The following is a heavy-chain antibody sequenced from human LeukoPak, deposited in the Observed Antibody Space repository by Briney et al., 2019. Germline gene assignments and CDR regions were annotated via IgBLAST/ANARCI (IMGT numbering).Heavy chain of an antibody. D-gene: IGHD2-8*01. V-gene: IGHV3-7*01. CDR3: ARVGFYASSRYYPDY. CDR1: GFSIISYW. CDR2: IKQDGNEK. J-gene: IGHJ4*02. Sequence: GGSLRLSCAASGFSIISYWMTWVRQAPGKRLEWVANIKQDGNEKYYVDSVKGRFTISGDNAKNSLFLQMNSLRAEDTAVYYCARVGFYASSRYYPDYWGQGTLVSVSS.